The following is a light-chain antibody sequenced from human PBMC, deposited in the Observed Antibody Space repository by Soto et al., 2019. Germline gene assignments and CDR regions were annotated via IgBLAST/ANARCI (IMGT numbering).Light chain of an antibody. CDR3: SSYTGSSTPWV. V-gene: IGLV2-14*01. CDR2: EVR. J-gene: IGLJ3*02. Sequence: QSVLTQPASVSGSPGQSITISCTGTSSDVGGYNYVSWYQQHPGKAPKLMISEVRNRPSGVSNRFSGSKSGNTASLTISGLQAEDEADYYCSSYTGSSTPWVFGGGTKLTVL. CDR1: SSDVGGYNY.